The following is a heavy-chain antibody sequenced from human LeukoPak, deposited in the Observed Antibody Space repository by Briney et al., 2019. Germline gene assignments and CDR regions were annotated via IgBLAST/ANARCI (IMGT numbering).Heavy chain of an antibody. CDR1: GGSFGGYY. V-gene: IGHV4-34*01. D-gene: IGHD3-10*01. CDR2: INHSGST. J-gene: IGHJ5*02. CDR3: ARGGGFGELYS. Sequence: KPSETLSLTCAVSGGSFGGYYWSWIRQPPGKGLEWIGEINHSGSTNYNPSLKSRVTISVDTSKNQFSLKLSSVTAADTAVYHCARGGGFGELYSWGQGTLVTVSS.